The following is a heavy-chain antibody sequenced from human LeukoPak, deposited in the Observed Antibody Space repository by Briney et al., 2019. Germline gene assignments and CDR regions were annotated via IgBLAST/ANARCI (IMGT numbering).Heavy chain of an antibody. Sequence: ASVKVSCKAPGYTFTSYGISWVRQAPGQGLEWMGWISAYNGNTNYAQKLQGRVTMTTDTSTSTAYMELRSLRSDDTAVYYCARDLAVAVIERYYGMDAWGKGTTVTVSS. CDR2: ISAYNGNT. CDR3: ARDLAVAVIERYYGMDA. CDR1: GYTFTSYG. J-gene: IGHJ6*04. V-gene: IGHV1-18*04. D-gene: IGHD6-19*01.